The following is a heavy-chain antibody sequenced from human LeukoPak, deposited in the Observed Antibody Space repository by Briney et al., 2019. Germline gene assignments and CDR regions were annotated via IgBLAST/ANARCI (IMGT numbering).Heavy chain of an antibody. CDR3: AGSTLFYEDWYFDL. Sequence: GGSLRLSCAASGFTFSSYWMHWVHHAPGKGLVWVSRINSDGSSTSYADSVKGRFTISRDNAKNTLYLQMNSLRAEDTAVYYCAGSTLFYEDWYFDLWGRGTLVTVSS. J-gene: IGHJ2*01. V-gene: IGHV3-74*01. CDR1: GFTFSSYW. D-gene: IGHD3-10*01. CDR2: INSDGSST.